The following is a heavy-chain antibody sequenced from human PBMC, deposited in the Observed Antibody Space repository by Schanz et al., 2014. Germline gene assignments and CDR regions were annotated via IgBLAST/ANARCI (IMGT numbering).Heavy chain of an antibody. D-gene: IGHD1-26*01. CDR3: ARSRSGIYFDY. CDR2: ISGSGGST. J-gene: IGHJ4*02. V-gene: IGHV3-23*01. CDR1: GFTFSSYA. Sequence: EVQLLESGGGLVEPGGSLRLSCAASGFTFSSYAMSWVRQAPGKGLEWVSAISGSGGSTYYADSVKGRFTISRDNAKNSLYLQMNSLRAEDTAVYYCARSRSGIYFDYWGQGTLVTVSS.